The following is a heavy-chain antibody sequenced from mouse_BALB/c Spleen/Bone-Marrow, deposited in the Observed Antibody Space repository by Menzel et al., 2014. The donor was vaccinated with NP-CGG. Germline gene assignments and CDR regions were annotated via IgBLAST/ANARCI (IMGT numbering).Heavy chain of an antibody. V-gene: IGHV5-9-2*01. CDR2: ISGGGSYT. CDR3: ARHAYYDQTEVSFVY. D-gene: IGHD2-4*01. Sequence: EVNVVESGGGLVKSGGSLKLSYAASGFTFSNYGMSWVRQTPEKRLEWVATISGGGSYTFYSDSVKGRFTISRDNAKNNLYLQLSSLRSEDTALYYCARHAYYDQTEVSFVYWGQGTLVTVSA. J-gene: IGHJ3*01. CDR1: GFTFSNYG.